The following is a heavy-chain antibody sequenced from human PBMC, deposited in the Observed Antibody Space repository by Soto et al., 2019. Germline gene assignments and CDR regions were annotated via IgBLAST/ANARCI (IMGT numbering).Heavy chain of an antibody. CDR3: ARGLWNDVFQY. CDR1: GGSISSGGYS. V-gene: IGHV4-30-2*01. D-gene: IGHD1-1*01. J-gene: IGHJ1*01. Sequence: SETLSLTCADSGGSISSGGYSWTWIRQPPGKGLEWIGYVHHTGSTTYNPSLKTRVNISVDRPNNQFFLTLTSATAADSAIYYCARGLWNDVFQYWGRGILVTVSS. CDR2: VHHTGST.